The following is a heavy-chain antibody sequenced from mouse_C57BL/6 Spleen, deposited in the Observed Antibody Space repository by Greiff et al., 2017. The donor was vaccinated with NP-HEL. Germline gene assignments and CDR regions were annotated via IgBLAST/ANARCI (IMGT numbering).Heavy chain of an antibody. J-gene: IGHJ4*01. CDR1: GYTFTSYW. D-gene: IGHD1-1*01. Sequence: QVQLQQPGAELVKPGASVKMSCKASGYTFTSYWITWVKQRPGQGLEWIGDIYPGSGSTNYNEKFKSKATLTVDTSSSTAYMQLSSLTSEDSAVYYCARRGPLLRVSPMDYWGQGTSVTVAS. CDR2: IYPGSGST. CDR3: ARRGPLLRVSPMDY. V-gene: IGHV1-55*01.